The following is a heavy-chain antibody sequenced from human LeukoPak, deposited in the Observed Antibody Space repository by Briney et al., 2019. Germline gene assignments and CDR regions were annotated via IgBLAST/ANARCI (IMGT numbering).Heavy chain of an antibody. D-gene: IGHD3-10*01. J-gene: IGHJ3*02. CDR2: ISYDGGNK. CDR3: ARDFGWAFDM. Sequence: GGSLRLSCAASGFTFSNYAMHWVRQAPGKGLEWVAVISYDGGNKYYADSVKGRFTISRDNSKSTLFLQMNSLRGEDTAVYYCARDFGWAFDMWGQGTVVTVSS. CDR1: GFTFSNYA. V-gene: IGHV3-30-3*01.